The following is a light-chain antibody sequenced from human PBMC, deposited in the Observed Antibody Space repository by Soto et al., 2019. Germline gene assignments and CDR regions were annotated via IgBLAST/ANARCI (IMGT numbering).Light chain of an antibody. CDR1: SSNIGSNT. J-gene: IGLJ1*01. CDR3: AAWDDSLNGYV. Sequence: QSVLTQPPSASGTPGQRVTISCSGSSSNIGSNTVNWYQQLPGTAPTLLIYSDNQRPSGVPDRLSGSKSGTSASLAISGLQSEDEADYYCAAWDDSLNGYVFGTGTKLTVL. CDR2: SDN. V-gene: IGLV1-44*01.